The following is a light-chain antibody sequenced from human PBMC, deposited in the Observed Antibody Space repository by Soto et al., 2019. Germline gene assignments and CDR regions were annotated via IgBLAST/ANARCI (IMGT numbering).Light chain of an antibody. CDR2: EVS. V-gene: IGLV2-18*02. CDR1: SSDVGSYNR. J-gene: IGLJ2*01. Sequence: QSALTQPPSVSGSPGQSVTISCTGTSSDVGSYNRVSWYQQPPGTAPKLMIYEVSNRPSGVPDRFSGSKSGNTASLTISGLQAEDEADYYCSSYTHNSPVVFGGGTQLTVL. CDR3: SSYTHNSPVV.